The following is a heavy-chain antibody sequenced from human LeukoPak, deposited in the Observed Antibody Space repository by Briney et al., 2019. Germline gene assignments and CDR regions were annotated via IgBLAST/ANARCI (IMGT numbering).Heavy chain of an antibody. CDR3: ARGLGSTYPGDYYYYGMDV. D-gene: IGHD2-15*01. V-gene: IGHV3-48*02. Sequence: GRPLRLSCAASGFTFSSYSMNWVRQAPGKGLEWVSYISSSSSTIYHADSVKGRFTISRDNAKNSLYLQMNSLRDEDTAVYYCARGLGSTYPGDYYYYGMDVWGQGTTVTVSS. J-gene: IGHJ6*02. CDR1: GFTFSSYS. CDR2: ISSSSSTI.